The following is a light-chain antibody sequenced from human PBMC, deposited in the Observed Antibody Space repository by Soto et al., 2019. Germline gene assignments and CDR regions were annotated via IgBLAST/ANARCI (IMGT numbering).Light chain of an antibody. CDR2: INN. V-gene: IGLV1-44*01. CDR1: SSNIGSNA. J-gene: IGLJ2*01. CDR3: AAWDDSLNGVV. Sequence: QSVLTQPPSASGTPGQRVTISCSGSSSNIGSNAVNWYQQLPGTAPKLLIYINNQRPSVVPDRFSGSKSGTSASLAISGLQSEAEADYYCAAWDDSLNGVVVGGGTKLTVL.